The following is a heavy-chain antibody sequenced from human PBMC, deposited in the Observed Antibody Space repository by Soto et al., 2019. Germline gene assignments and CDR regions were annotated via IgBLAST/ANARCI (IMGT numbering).Heavy chain of an antibody. CDR1: GFTFTSSA. V-gene: IGHV1-58*01. CDR3: AADGYYYDSSPL. CDR2: IVVGSGNT. D-gene: IGHD3-22*01. Sequence: ASVKVSCKASGFTFTSSAVQWVRQARGQRLEWIGWIVVGSGNTNYAQKFQERVTITRDMSTSTAYMELSSLRSEDTAVYYCAADGYYYDSSPLWGQGTMVTVSS. J-gene: IGHJ3*01.